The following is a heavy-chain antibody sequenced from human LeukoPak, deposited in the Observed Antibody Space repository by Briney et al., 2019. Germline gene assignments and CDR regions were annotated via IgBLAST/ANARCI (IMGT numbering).Heavy chain of an antibody. V-gene: IGHV4-61*02. J-gene: IGHJ3*02. Sequence: SETLSLTCTVSGGSISSGSYYWSWIRQPAGKGLEWIGRIYTSGSTNYNPSLKSRVTISVDTSKNQFSLKLSSVTAADTAVYYCARGIPRRAFDIWGQGTMVTVSS. CDR1: GGSISSGSYY. CDR3: ARGIPRRAFDI. CDR2: IYTSGST.